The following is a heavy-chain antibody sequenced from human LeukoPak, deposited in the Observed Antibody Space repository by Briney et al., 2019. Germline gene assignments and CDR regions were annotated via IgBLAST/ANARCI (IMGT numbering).Heavy chain of an antibody. CDR3: GKRLTSWELEY. D-gene: IGHD1-26*01. J-gene: IGHJ4*02. Sequence: GGSLRLSCAASGFTFSNYGMHWVRQAPGKGLEWVAVIWSGGTDKYYAASVKGRFTVSRDNSKNTLYLQMNSLRAEDTAVYYCGKRLTSWELEYWGQGTLVTVSS. CDR2: IWSGGTDK. V-gene: IGHV3-30*02. CDR1: GFTFSNYG.